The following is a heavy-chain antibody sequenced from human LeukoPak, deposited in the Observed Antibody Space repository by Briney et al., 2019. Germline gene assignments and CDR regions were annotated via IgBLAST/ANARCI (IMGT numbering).Heavy chain of an antibody. V-gene: IGHV4-59*08. J-gene: IGHJ4*02. D-gene: IGHD3-22*01. CDR3: ARAVGYYFDNSGPSKTFDY. CDR1: GGSISGYY. CDR2: IYSSGST. Sequence: KASETLSLTCTVSGGSISGYYWSWIRQPPAKGLEWIGYIYSSGSTNYNPSLKSRVTISVDTSKNQFSLKLSSVTAADTAVYYCARAVGYYFDNSGPSKTFDYWGQGTLVTVSS.